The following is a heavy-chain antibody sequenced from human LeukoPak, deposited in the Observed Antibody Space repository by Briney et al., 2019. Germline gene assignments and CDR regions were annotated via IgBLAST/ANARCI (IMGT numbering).Heavy chain of an antibody. CDR3: ARDRGTTGYYYLDS. CDR1: GGPITEYY. V-gene: IGHV4-59*01. Sequence: SETLSLTCSVSGGPITEYYWSWIRQPPGKGLEWIGYIYHTGSTNYSPSLKSRVTMSVDASRNQFSLKLVSVTAADTAVYYCARDRGTTGYYYLDSWGQGILVTVSP. CDR2: IYHTGST. D-gene: IGHD1-26*01. J-gene: IGHJ4*02.